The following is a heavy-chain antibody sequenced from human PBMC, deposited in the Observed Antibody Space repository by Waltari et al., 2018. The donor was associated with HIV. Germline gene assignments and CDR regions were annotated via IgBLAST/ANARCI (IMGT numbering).Heavy chain of an antibody. J-gene: IGHJ5*02. CDR3: ARGIRYLGP. Sequence: AESGGPLVQPGGSLRLTCVADDFFVSSAYMTWVRQAPGKSLEWLSVIYPGGDTYYAESVKGRFTLSRDNSKNTVFLQINNLVFDDTALYFCARGIRYLGPWGRGTRVTVSS. D-gene: IGHD3-9*01. CDR1: DFFVSSAY. CDR2: IYPGGDT. V-gene: IGHV3-53*05.